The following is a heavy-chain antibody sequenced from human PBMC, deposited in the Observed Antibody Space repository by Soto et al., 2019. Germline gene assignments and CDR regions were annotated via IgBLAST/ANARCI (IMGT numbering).Heavy chain of an antibody. CDR3: ARGSSIPASGDY. CDR1: GYSFTNYG. J-gene: IGHJ4*01. Sequence: ASVKVSCKASGYSFTNYGINWVRQAPGQGLEWMGWVSAYNGERRYAQKVQGRVTMTTDTSTTTAYMELRSLSSDDTAVYYCARGSSIPASGDYWGQGTLVTVS. V-gene: IGHV1-18*01. D-gene: IGHD6-6*01. CDR2: VSAYNGER.